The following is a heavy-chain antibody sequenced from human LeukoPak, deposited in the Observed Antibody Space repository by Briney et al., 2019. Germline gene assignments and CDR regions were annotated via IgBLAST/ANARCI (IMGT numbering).Heavy chain of an antibody. CDR1: GGSISSSSYY. CDR3: ARRDIGATIDY. CDR2: IYYSGRT. D-gene: IGHD5-12*01. J-gene: IGHJ4*02. Sequence: SETLSLTCTVSGGSISSSSYYWAWIRHPPGKGLEWIGSIYYSGRTFYNPALKSRLTISADSSTNQFSLKLSSVNAADTAVYYCARRDIGATIDYWGQGTLVTVSS. V-gene: IGHV4-39*01.